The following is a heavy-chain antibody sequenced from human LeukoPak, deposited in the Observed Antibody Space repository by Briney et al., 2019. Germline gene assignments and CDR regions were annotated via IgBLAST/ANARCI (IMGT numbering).Heavy chain of an antibody. CDR2: IYSGGST. V-gene: IGHV3-53*01. CDR1: GFTFSSYA. J-gene: IGHJ3*02. CDR3: AREVAGPLDAFDI. Sequence: GGSLRLSCAASGFTFSSYAMSWVRQAPGKGLEWVSVIYSGGSTYYADSVKGRFTISRDNSKNTLYLQMNSLRAEDTAVYYCAREVAGPLDAFDIWGQGTMVTISS.